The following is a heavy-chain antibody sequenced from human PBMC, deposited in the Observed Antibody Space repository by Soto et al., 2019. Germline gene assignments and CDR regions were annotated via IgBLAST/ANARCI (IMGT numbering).Heavy chain of an antibody. V-gene: IGHV4-4*02. CDR2: SHQGGNT. D-gene: IGHD6-13*01. J-gene: IGHJ4*02. CDR3: ATRDTSRFY. Sequence: QVQLQESGLGLVKPSGTLSLTCAVSSVTISSHDWWTWVRQPPGKGLEWIGESHQGGNTNYNSSLESRVTISVDKSKNQFSLNLSSVTVADTAVYYCATRDTSRFYWAQGTLVTVSS. CDR1: SVTISSHDW.